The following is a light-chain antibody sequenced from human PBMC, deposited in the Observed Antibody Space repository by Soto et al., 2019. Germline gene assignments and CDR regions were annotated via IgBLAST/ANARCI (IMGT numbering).Light chain of an antibody. Sequence: DIQMTQSPSSVSASVGDRVTITCRASQDISNWLAWYQQIPGKAPKLLIHAASNLQSGVPSRFSGSGSGTEFSLTISSLQPEDFATYYCQQANSLPRTFGQGTKLEIK. V-gene: IGKV1-12*01. CDR2: AAS. CDR1: QDISNW. J-gene: IGKJ2*01. CDR3: QQANSLPRT.